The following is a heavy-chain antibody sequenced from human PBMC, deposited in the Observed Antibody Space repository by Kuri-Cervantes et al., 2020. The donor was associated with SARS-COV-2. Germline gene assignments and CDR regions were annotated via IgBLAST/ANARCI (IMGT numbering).Heavy chain of an antibody. CDR2: ISGSGGST. CDR1: GFTFSGYA. D-gene: IGHD6-13*01. V-gene: IGHV3-23*01. Sequence: GESLKISCAASGFTFSGYAMSWVRQAPGKGLEWVSAISGSGGSTYYADSVKGRFTISRDNSKNTLYLQMNSLRAEDTAVYYCAKCSDIAAAGQTDYWGQGTLVTVSS. J-gene: IGHJ4*02. CDR3: AKCSDIAAAGQTDY.